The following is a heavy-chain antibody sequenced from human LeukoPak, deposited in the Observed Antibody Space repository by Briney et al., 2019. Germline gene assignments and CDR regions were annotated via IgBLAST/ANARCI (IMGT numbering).Heavy chain of an antibody. CDR2: IEEDGSEK. D-gene: IGHD5-12*01. V-gene: IGHV3-7*03. CDR3: AGGKVLRSRNYFDY. Sequence: GGSLRLSCAASGFTFSSYWMSWVRQAPGKGLEWVAHIEEDGSEKYYVDSVKGRFTISRDNAKSSLVLQMNSLRAEDTALYYCAGGKVLRSRNYFDYWGQGTLVTVSS. CDR1: GFTFSSYW. J-gene: IGHJ4*02.